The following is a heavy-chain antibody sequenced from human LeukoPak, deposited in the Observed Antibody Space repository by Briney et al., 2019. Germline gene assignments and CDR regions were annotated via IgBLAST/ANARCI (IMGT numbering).Heavy chain of an antibody. V-gene: IGHV1-2*02. CDR3: ARDLGVVPAAISYYYYYMDV. Sequence: PGASVTVSCKASGYTFTGYYMHWVRQAPGQGLEWMGWINPNSGGTNYAQKFQGRVTMTRDTSISTAYMELSRLRSDDTAVYYCARDLGVVPAAISYYYYYMDVWGKGTTVTVSS. J-gene: IGHJ6*03. CDR1: GYTFTGYY. CDR2: INPNSGGT. D-gene: IGHD2-2*01.